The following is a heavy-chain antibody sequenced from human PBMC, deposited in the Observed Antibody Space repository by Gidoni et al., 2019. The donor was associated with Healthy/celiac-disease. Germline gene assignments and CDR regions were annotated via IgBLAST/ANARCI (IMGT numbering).Heavy chain of an antibody. J-gene: IGHJ4*02. CDR3: ARGVRIPRYFDY. CDR1: GGSFSGYY. Sequence: QVQLQQWGAGLLKPSETLSLTCAVYGGSFSGYYWSWIRQPPGKGLEWIGEINHSGSTNYNPSLKSRVTISVDTSKNQFSLKLSSVTAADTAAYYCARGVRIPRYFDYWGQGTLVTVSS. V-gene: IGHV4-34*01. CDR2: INHSGST.